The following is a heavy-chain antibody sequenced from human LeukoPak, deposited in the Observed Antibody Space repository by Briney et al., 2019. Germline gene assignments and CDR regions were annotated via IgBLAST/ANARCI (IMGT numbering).Heavy chain of an antibody. CDR2: ITSSGGST. J-gene: IGHJ4*02. CDR1: GFTFSSYA. CDR3: AKAGKGTLDY. Sequence: GGSLRLSCAASGFTFSSYAMSWVRQAPGKGLQWVSSITSSGGSTYYADSVKGRFTISRDNSKNTLYLQMNSLRAEDTAVYYCAKAGKGTLDYWGQGTLVTVSS. D-gene: IGHD4-23*01. V-gene: IGHV3-23*01.